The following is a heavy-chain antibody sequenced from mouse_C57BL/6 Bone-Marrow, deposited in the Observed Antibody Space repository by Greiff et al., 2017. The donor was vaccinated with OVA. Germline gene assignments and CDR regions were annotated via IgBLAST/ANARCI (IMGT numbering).Heavy chain of an antibody. J-gene: IGHJ1*03. V-gene: IGHV7-3*01. CDR3: ARIVHWYFDG. Sequence: EVQLVESGGGLVQPGGSLSLSCAASGFTFTDYYMSWVRQPPGKALEWLGFIRNKANGYTTEYSASVKGRFTISRDNSQSILYLQMNALRAEDSATYDCARIVHWYFDGWGTGTTVTVSS. CDR2: IRNKANGYTT. CDR1: GFTFTDYY. D-gene: IGHD2-12*01.